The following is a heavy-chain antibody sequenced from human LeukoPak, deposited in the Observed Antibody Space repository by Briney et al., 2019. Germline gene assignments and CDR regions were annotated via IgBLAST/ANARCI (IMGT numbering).Heavy chain of an antibody. CDR2: INPSGGST. D-gene: IGHD1-14*01. CDR3: ARDRKLRYGMDV. V-gene: IGHV1-46*01. J-gene: IGHJ6*02. CDR1: GYTFTSYY. Sequence: ASVKVSCKASGYTFTSYYMHWVRQAPGQGLEWMGIINPSGGSTSYAQEFQGRVTMTRDTSTSTVYMELSSLRSEDTAVYYCARDRKLRYGMDVWGQGTTVTVSS.